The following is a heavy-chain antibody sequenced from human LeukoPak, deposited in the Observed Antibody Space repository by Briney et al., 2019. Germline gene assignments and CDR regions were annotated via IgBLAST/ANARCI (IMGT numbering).Heavy chain of an antibody. J-gene: IGHJ4*02. D-gene: IGHD3-10*01. CDR2: ISSSSSTI. V-gene: IGHV3-48*01. CDR1: GFTFSSYS. CDR3: AKDIGYTFYYYGSGSYDY. Sequence: PGGSLRLSCAASGFTFSSYSMNWVRQAPGKGLEWVSYISSSSSTIYYADSVKGRFTISRDNAKNSLYLQMNSLRAEDTALYYCAKDIGYTFYYYGSGSYDYWGQGTLVTVSS.